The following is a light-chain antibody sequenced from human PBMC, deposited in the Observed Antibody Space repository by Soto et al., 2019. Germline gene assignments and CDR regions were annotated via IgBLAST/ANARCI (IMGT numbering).Light chain of an antibody. J-gene: IGKJ1*01. CDR1: QSVSSSY. CDR2: GAS. Sequence: EIVLTQSPGTLSLSPGETVTLSCRASQSVSSSYLAWYQQKPGQAPRLLTYGASSRAPGIPDRFSGSGSGTDFTLTISRLEPEDFAVYYCQHYGSSPWTFGQGTKVEIK. V-gene: IGKV3-20*01. CDR3: QHYGSSPWT.